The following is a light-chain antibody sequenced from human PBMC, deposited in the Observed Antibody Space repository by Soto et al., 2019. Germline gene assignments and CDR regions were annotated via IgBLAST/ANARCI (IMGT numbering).Light chain of an antibody. J-gene: IGLJ2*01. Sequence: QSALTQPASVSGSPGQSITISCTGTSSDVGGYSYVSWYQQHPGRAPKLMIYVVSNRPSGVSDRFSGSKSGNTASLTISGLQAEDEADYFCSSYSSSNTVVFGGGTKLTVL. CDR3: SSYSSSNTVV. V-gene: IGLV2-14*01. CDR2: VVS. CDR1: SSDVGGYSY.